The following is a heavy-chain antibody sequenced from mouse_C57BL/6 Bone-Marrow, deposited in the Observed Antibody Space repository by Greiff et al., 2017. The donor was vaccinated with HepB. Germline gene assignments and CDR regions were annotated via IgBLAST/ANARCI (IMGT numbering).Heavy chain of an antibody. CDR1: GYTFTSYG. D-gene: IGHD1-1*01. J-gene: IGHJ3*01. CDR2: IYPRSGNT. V-gene: IGHV1-81*01. CDR3: ARSIYYYGSSFSWFAY. Sequence: QVQLQQSGAELARPGASVKLSCKASGYTFTSYGKSWVKQRTGQGLEWIGEIYPRSGNTYYNEKFKGKATLTADKSSSTAYMELRSLTSEDSAVYFCARSIYYYGSSFSWFAYWGQGTRVTVSA.